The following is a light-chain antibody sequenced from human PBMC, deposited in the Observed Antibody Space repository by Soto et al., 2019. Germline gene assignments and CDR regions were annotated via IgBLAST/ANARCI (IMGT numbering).Light chain of an antibody. J-gene: IGLJ1*01. V-gene: IGLV2-8*01. CDR1: SSDVGYYDY. Sequence: ALTQPPSASGFPGQSVTISCTGTSSDVGYYDYVSWYQQHPGKAPKLVIYEVTKRPSGVPDRVSASKSGNTASLTVSGLRAEDEADYYCSSYAGSNNFVFGTGTKLTVL. CDR2: EVT. CDR3: SSYAGSNNFV.